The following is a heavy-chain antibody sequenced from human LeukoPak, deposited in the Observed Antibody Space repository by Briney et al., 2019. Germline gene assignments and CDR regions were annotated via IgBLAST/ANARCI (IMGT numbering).Heavy chain of an antibody. V-gene: IGHV1-24*01. D-gene: IGHD3-3*01. Sequence: ASVTVSFTVSGYTLTELSMHWVRQAPGKGLEWMGGFDPEDGETIYAQKFQGRVTMTEDTSTDTAYMELSSLRSEDTAVYYCARDRPWSGRSFDYWGQGTLVTVSS. CDR3: ARDRPWSGRSFDY. J-gene: IGHJ4*02. CDR1: GYTLTELS. CDR2: FDPEDGET.